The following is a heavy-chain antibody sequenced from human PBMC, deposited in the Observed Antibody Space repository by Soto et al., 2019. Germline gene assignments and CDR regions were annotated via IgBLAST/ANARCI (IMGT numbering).Heavy chain of an antibody. V-gene: IGHV4-39*01. D-gene: IGHD5-12*01. J-gene: IGHJ5*02. CDR3: ARHSGYSGYVINWFDP. Sequence: SETLSLTCTVSGGSISSSSYYWGWIRQPPGKGLEWIGSIYYSGSTYYNPSLKSRVTISVDTSKNQFSLKLSSVTAADTAVYYCARHSGYSGYVINWFDPWGQGTLVTVSS. CDR1: GGSISSSSYY. CDR2: IYYSGST.